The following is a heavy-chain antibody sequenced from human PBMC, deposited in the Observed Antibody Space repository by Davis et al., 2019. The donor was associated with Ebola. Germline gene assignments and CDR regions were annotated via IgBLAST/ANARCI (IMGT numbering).Heavy chain of an antibody. V-gene: IGHV4-4*02. Sequence: SETLSLTCTVSGSTISISNWWGWVRQSPGKGLEWIGEVYHNGNTNYNPSVESRITVFVDKSRNEFSLRLTSVTAADTAIYYCATHGRNRGNSLRGSFDLWGQGTMVIVSS. D-gene: IGHD1-7*01. CDR1: GSTISISNW. CDR2: VYHNGNT. CDR3: ATHGRNRGNSLRGSFDL. J-gene: IGHJ3*01.